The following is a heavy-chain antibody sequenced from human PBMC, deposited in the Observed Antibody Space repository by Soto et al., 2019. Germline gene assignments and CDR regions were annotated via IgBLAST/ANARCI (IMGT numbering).Heavy chain of an antibody. CDR1: GFTFNSYA. CDR2: ISGTGTTA. Sequence: GGSLRLSCAASGFTFNSYAMTWVRQAQGTGLEWVSTISGTGTTAYYAVSVDGRFTICRDNSKNALYLQMNILRTEDTAVYYCVKAVYLLDFDYWGQGTLVTVSS. CDR3: VKAVYLLDFDY. J-gene: IGHJ4*02. V-gene: IGHV3-23*01. D-gene: IGHD2-8*01.